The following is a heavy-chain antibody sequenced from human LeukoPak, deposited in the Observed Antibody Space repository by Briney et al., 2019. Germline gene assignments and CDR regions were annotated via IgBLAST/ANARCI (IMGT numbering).Heavy chain of an antibody. Sequence: SVTVSCTASGGTFSSYAISWVRQAPGQGLEWMGGIIPIFGTANYAQKFQGRVTITADESTSTAYMELSSLRSEDTAVYYCARGSSGWYLSSAYYFDYWGQGTLVTVSS. D-gene: IGHD6-19*01. CDR3: ARGSSGWYLSSAYYFDY. J-gene: IGHJ4*02. V-gene: IGHV1-69*13. CDR1: GGTFSSYA. CDR2: IIPIFGTA.